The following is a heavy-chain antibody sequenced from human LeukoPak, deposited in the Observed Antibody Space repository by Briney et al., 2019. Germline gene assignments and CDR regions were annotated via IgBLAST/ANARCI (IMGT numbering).Heavy chain of an antibody. CDR3: ARSDFWSGFYY. V-gene: IGHV4-59*11. CDR1: GGSINGRY. J-gene: IGHJ4*02. CDR2: IFYSGTT. Sequence: SETLSLTCTVSGGSINGRYWSWIRQPPGKELEWIGYIFYSGTTYYNPSLKSRVTISVDVSRNQFSLRVTSVTPADTAVYYCARSDFWSGFYYWGQGAGVSVSS. D-gene: IGHD3-3*01.